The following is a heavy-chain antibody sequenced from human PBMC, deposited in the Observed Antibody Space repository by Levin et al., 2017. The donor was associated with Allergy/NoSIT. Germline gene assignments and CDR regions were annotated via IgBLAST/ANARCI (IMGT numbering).Heavy chain of an antibody. D-gene: IGHD4-17*01. CDR1: GGSISSYY. CDR3: ARDTRPLYGDVGYFDL. J-gene: IGHJ2*01. Sequence: SETLSLTCTVSGGSISSYYWSWIRQPPGKGLEWIGYIYYSGSTNYNPSLKSRVTISVDTSKNQFSLKLSSVTAADTAVYYCARDTRPLYGDVGYFDLWGRGTLVTVSS. V-gene: IGHV4-59*01. CDR2: IYYSGST.